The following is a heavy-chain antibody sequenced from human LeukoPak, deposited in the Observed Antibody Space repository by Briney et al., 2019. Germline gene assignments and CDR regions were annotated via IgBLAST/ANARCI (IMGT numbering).Heavy chain of an antibody. J-gene: IGHJ4*02. CDR3: ARVNWGKVDYFDY. D-gene: IGHD7-27*01. CDR1: GFTFSSYS. V-gene: IGHV3-21*01. Sequence: GGSLRLSCAASGFTFSSYSMNWVRQAPGKGLEWVSSISSSSSYIYYADSVKGRFTISRDNAKNSLYLQMNSLRAEDTAVYYCARVNWGKVDYFDYWGQGTLVTVSS. CDR2: ISSSSSYI.